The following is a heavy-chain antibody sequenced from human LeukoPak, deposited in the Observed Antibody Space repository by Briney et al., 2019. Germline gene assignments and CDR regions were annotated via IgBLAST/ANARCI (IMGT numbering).Heavy chain of an antibody. D-gene: IGHD5-24*01. J-gene: IGHJ5*02. CDR1: GGSISSSSYY. Sequence: SETLSLTCTASGGSISSSSYYWGWIRQPPGKGLEWIGSIYYSGSTYYNPSLKSRVTISVDTSKNQFSLKLSSVTAADTAVYYCARDGGYNYLWATDWFDPWGQGTLVTVSS. CDR3: ARDGGYNYLWATDWFDP. CDR2: IYYSGST. V-gene: IGHV4-39*07.